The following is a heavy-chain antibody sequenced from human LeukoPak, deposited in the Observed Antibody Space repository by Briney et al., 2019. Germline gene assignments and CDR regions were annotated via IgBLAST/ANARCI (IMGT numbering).Heavy chain of an antibody. CDR1: GFTFSSYW. Sequence: GGSLRLSCAASGFTFSSYWMHWVRQVPGQGLVWVSHIDGDGRITNYGDSVKGRFTISRDNSKNTLYLQMNSLRAEDTAVYYCARGTGTRVAPYYFDHWGQGTLVTVSS. J-gene: IGHJ4*02. CDR2: IDGDGRIT. V-gene: IGHV3-74*01. D-gene: IGHD1-1*01. CDR3: ARGTGTRVAPYYFDH.